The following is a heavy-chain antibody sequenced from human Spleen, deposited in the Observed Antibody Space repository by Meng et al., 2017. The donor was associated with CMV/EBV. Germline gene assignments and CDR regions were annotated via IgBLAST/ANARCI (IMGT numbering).Heavy chain of an antibody. CDR2: ISYDGSNK. V-gene: IGHV3-30-3*01. CDR3: AREDVVAYYFDY. CDR1: GFTFSSYW. Sequence: LSLTCAASGFTFSSYWMHWVRQAPGKGLEWVAVISYDGSNKYYADSVKGRFTISRDNSKNTLYLQMNSLRAEDTAVYYCAREDVVAYYFDYWGQGTLVTVSS. J-gene: IGHJ4*02. D-gene: IGHD5-12*01.